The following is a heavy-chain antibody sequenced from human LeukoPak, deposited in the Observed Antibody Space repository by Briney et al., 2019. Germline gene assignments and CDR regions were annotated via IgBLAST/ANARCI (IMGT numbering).Heavy chain of an antibody. V-gene: IGHV3-74*01. CDR3: ARDQIYCTGGYCYFDY. CDR1: GFTFSSYW. D-gene: IGHD2-8*02. Sequence: GGSLRLSCAASGFTFSSYWMHWVRQAPGKGLVWVSRIKSDGSSTSYADSVKGRFTISRGNAKNTLYLQMNGVRAEDTAVYYCARDQIYCTGGYCYFDYWGRGTLVTVSS. CDR2: IKSDGSST. J-gene: IGHJ4*02.